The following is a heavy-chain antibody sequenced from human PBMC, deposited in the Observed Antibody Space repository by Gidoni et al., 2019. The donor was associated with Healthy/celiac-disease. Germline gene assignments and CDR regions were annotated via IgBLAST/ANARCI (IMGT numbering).Heavy chain of an antibody. V-gene: IGHV4-59*01. CDR3: ARAVYDFWSGYSDAFDI. Sequence: QVQLQESGPGLVKPSETLSLTCTVSGGSISSYYWSWIRQPPGKGLEWIGYIYYSGSTNYNPSLKSRVTISVDTSKNQFSLKLSSVTAADTAVYYCARAVYDFWSGYSDAFDIWGQGTMVTVSS. D-gene: IGHD3-3*01. CDR2: IYYSGST. CDR1: GGSISSYY. J-gene: IGHJ3*02.